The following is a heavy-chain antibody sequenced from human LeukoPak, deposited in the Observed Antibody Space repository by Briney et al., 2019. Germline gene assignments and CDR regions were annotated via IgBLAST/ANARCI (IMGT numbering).Heavy chain of an antibody. CDR3: ASLLPSGSYRYGYYYYMDV. D-gene: IGHD1-26*01. CDR2: XXXXGST. J-gene: IGHJ6*03. Sequence: SETLSLTCAVYGGSFSGYYWSWIRQPPGKGLEWIGEXXXXGSTNYNPSLKSRVTISVDTSKNQFSLKLSSVTAADTAVYYCASLLPSGSYRYGYYYYMDVWGKGTTVTVSS. V-gene: IGHV4-34*01. CDR1: GGSFSGYY.